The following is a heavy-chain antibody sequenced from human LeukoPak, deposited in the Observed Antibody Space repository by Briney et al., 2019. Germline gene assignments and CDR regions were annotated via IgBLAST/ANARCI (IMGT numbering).Heavy chain of an antibody. Sequence: GGSLTLFCAACGFTFSSYAMRWVRHAPGEGVEWVSAISGSGGSTYYADSVKGRFTISRDNSKNTLYLQMNSLRVEDTAVYYCVKGSFYYMDVWGKGTTVTIPS. CDR1: GFTFSSYA. CDR2: ISGSGGST. J-gene: IGHJ6*03. CDR3: VKGSFYYMDV. V-gene: IGHV3-23*01.